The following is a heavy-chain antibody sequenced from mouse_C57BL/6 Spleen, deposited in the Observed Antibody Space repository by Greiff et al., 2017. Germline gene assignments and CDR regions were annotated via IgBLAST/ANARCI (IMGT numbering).Heavy chain of an antibody. CDR2: INPNNGGT. CDR3: ARGETAQAWFAY. D-gene: IGHD3-2*02. Sequence: VQLKQSGPELVKPGASVKIPCKASGYTFTDYNMDWVKQSHGKSLEWIGDINPNNGGTIYNQKFKGKATLTVDKSSSTAYMELRSLTSEDTAVYYCARGETAQAWFAYWGQGTLVTVSA. J-gene: IGHJ3*01. V-gene: IGHV1-18*01. CDR1: GYTFTDYN.